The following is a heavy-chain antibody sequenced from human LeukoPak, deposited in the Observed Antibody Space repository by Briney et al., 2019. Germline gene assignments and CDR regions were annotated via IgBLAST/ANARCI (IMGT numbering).Heavy chain of an antibody. CDR1: GFTFSSYG. V-gene: IGHV3-30*03. J-gene: IGHJ4*02. CDR3: ASDGRRYDILTGYYNY. CDR2: ISYDGSNK. Sequence: RPGGSLRLSCAASGFTFSSYGMHWVRQAPGKGLEWVAVISYDGSNKYYADSVKGRFTISRDNSKNTLYLQMNSLRAEDTAVYYCASDGRRYDILTGYYNYWGQGTLVTVSS. D-gene: IGHD3-9*01.